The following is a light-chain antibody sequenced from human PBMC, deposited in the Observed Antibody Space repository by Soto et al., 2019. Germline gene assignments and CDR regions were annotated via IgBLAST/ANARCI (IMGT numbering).Light chain of an antibody. Sequence: EIVLTQSPATLSLSPGERATLSCRASQSVSSYLAWYQQKPGQAPRLLIYDASNRATGIPARFSGSGSGTDFTLTISRLEPEDFAVYYCQQRSNWHPLTFGQGTRLEIK. V-gene: IGKV3-11*01. J-gene: IGKJ5*01. CDR3: QQRSNWHPLT. CDR2: DAS. CDR1: QSVSSY.